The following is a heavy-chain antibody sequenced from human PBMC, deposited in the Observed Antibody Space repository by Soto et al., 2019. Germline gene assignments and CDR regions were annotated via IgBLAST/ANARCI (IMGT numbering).Heavy chain of an antibody. D-gene: IGHD5-12*01. CDR2: INHSGST. V-gene: IGHV4-34*01. Sequence: SETLSLTCAVYGGSFSGYYWSWIRQPPGKGLEWIGEINHSGSTNYNPSLKSRVTISVDTSKNQFSLKLSSVTAADTAVYYCARAGGYSGRQPGLTPDLLEYFDYWGQGTLVTVSS. J-gene: IGHJ4*02. CDR3: ARAGGYSGRQPGLTPDLLEYFDY. CDR1: GGSFSGYY.